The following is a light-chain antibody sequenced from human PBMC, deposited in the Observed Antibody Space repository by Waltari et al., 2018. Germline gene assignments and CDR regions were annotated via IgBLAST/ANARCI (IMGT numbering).Light chain of an antibody. CDR3: QALDGSTLR. CDR1: NLGEKY. CDR2: QDN. V-gene: IGLV3-1*01. Sequence: SYEVTQPPSVSVSPGQAASITCSGDNLGEKYVSWYQQKPGQTPVLVLYQDNRRPSGIPKRFDGPNSNPGNTATLTSSGTQAMYEANYHCQALDGSTLRFGGGTKLTVL. J-gene: IGLJ2*01.